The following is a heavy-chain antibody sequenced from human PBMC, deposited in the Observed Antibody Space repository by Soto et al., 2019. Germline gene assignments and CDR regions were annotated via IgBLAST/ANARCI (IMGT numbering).Heavy chain of an antibody. J-gene: IGHJ5*02. V-gene: IGHV1-2*02. Sequence: FKVSCKASGYTFTGYYMHWVRQAPGQGLEWMGWINPNSGGTNYAQKFQGRVTMTRDTSISTAYMELSRLRSDDTAVYYCATVGVTTSDWFDTWGQGTLVTVSS. CDR1: GYTFTGYY. D-gene: IGHD4-17*01. CDR3: ATVGVTTSDWFDT. CDR2: INPNSGGT.